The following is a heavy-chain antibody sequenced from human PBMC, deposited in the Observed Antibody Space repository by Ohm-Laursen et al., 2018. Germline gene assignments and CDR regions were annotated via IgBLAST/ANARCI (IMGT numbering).Heavy chain of an antibody. CDR3: ARDHDCGDLLHTFDV. J-gene: IGHJ3*01. CDR2: INPNSGGT. V-gene: IGHV1-2*02. CDR1: GYTFTGYY. Sequence: ASVKASCKASGYTFTGYYMHWVRQAPGQGLEWMGWINPNSGGTSYEQQFQGRVTMTRDPSISTAYMELSSLSSDDTAVYYCARDHDCGDLLHTFDVWGQGTMVTVSS. D-gene: IGHD4-17*01.